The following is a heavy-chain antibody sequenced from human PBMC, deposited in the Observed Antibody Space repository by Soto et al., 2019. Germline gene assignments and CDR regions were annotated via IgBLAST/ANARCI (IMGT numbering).Heavy chain of an antibody. D-gene: IGHD2-2*01. CDR1: GYTFTSYG. CDR2: ISAYNGNK. Sequence: ASVKVSCKASGYTFTSYGISWVRQAPGQGLEWKGWISAYNGNKNYAQKLQGRITMTTDTSTSTAYKVLRSLRSDDTAVYYFAISWTTAIVVVPAAPGYYYGMDVWGQGTTVTVSS. J-gene: IGHJ6*02. V-gene: IGHV1-18*04. CDR3: AISWTTAIVVVPAAPGYYYGMDV.